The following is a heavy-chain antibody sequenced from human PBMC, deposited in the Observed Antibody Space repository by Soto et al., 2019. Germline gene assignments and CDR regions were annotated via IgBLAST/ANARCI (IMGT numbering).Heavy chain of an antibody. D-gene: IGHD1-26*01. CDR1: GFIFSSYT. V-gene: IGHV3-30-3*01. Sequence: QVQLVESGGGVVQPGRSLRLSCAASGFIFSSYTMHWVRQAPGKGREWVGVITYDGSNQYYADSVKGRFTISRDNSRNMLFLQMNSLRPDDTAVYYCARAPSGSYPEFDYWGQGPLVTVSS. J-gene: IGHJ4*02. CDR3: ARAPSGSYPEFDY. CDR2: ITYDGSNQ.